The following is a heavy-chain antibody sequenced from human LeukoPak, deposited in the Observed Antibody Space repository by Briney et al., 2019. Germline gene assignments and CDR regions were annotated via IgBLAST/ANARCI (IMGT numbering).Heavy chain of an antibody. V-gene: IGHV1-2*02. CDR3: ARDLGSGVSLDY. CDR2: INTDSGGT. CDR1: GYTFTSYY. J-gene: IGHJ4*02. Sequence: ASMKVSCKASGYTFTSYYMHWVRQAPGQGLEWMGWINTDSGGTNYAQKFQGRVTMTRDTSISTAYMELSRLTSDDTAVYYCARDLGSGVSLDYWGQGTLVTVSS. D-gene: IGHD7-27*01.